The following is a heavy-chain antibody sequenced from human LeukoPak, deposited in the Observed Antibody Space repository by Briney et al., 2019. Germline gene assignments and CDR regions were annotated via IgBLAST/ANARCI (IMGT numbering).Heavy chain of an antibody. CDR3: ARDIGYSSSWVDYYYFGMDV. V-gene: IGHV4-4*07. Sequence: PSGTLSLTCTVSGGSLSRYYWSWIRQPAGKGLEWIGRIYTSGSTNYNPSLKSRVTMSVDTSKNHFSLKLSSVTAADTAVYYCARDIGYSSSWVDYYYFGMDVWGQRTTVTVSS. D-gene: IGHD6-13*01. J-gene: IGHJ6*02. CDR2: IYTSGST. CDR1: GGSLSRYY.